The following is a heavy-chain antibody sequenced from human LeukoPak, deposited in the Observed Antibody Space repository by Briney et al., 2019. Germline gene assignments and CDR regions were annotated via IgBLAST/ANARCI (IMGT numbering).Heavy chain of an antibody. D-gene: IGHD2-2*01. J-gene: IGHJ3*02. CDR1: GFTVSSNY. CDR3: ARDRYCSSTSCWTKAFDI. CDR2: ISSSSSYI. V-gene: IGHV3-21*01. Sequence: GGSLRLPCAASGFTVSSNYMSWVRQAPGKGLEWVSSISSSSSYIYYADSVKGRFTISRDNAKNSLYLQMNSLRAEDTAVYYCARDRYCSSTSCWTKAFDIWGQGTMVTVSS.